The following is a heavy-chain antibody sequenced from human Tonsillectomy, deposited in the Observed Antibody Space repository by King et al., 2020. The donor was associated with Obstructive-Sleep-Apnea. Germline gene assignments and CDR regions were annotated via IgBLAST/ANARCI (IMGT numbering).Heavy chain of an antibody. Sequence: QLVQSGAEVKKPGASVKVSCKASGYTFSTYGITWVRQAPGQGLEWMGWISPYSGDTNYAQELQGRVTMTTDTSTTTAYMELRSLRSDDTAVYYCARAGYSDKWYYLDYWGQGTLVTVSS. D-gene: IGHD2-8*01. V-gene: IGHV1-18*04. CDR2: ISPYSGDT. CDR1: GYTFSTYG. J-gene: IGHJ4*02. CDR3: ARAGYSDKWYYLDY.